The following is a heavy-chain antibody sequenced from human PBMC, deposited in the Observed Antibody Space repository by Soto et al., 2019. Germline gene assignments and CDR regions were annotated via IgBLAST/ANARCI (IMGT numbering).Heavy chain of an antibody. CDR3: AKRRDGYSFDY. J-gene: IGHJ4*02. D-gene: IGHD4-4*01. Sequence: PGGSLRLSCVGSGFTFSDSVMAWVRQAPGKGLEWLSAISGDGRTQYAGSVTGRFSISRDNSKNMVSLQMSSLRAEDTAIYYCAKRRDGYSFDYWGQGTLVTVSS. CDR1: GFTFSDSV. V-gene: IGHV3-23*01. CDR2: ISGDGRT.